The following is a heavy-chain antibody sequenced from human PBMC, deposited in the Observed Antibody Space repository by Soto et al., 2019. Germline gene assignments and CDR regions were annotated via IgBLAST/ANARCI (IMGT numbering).Heavy chain of an antibody. CDR2: ISYDGSNK. CDR3: AKDIVEYYYDSSGYLDY. CDR1: GFTFSSYG. V-gene: IGHV3-30*18. Sequence: VQLVESGGGVVQPGRSLRLSCAASGFTFSSYGMHWVRQAPGKGLEWVAVISYDGSNKYYADSVKGRFTISRDNSKNTLYLQMNSLRAEDTAVYYCAKDIVEYYYDSSGYLDYWGQGTLVTVSS. J-gene: IGHJ4*02. D-gene: IGHD3-22*01.